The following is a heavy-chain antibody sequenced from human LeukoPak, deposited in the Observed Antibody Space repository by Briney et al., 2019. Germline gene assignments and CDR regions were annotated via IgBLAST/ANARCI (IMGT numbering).Heavy chain of an antibody. CDR2: IKEDGSEK. D-gene: IGHD4-17*01. V-gene: IGHV3-7*01. Sequence: GGSLRLSCAASGFTLRSYWLTWVRQAPGKGLEWVANIKEDGSEKYYVDSVKGRFTISRDNAKNSLYLQVNSLRAEDTAVYYCARVSVFGDFLNYWGQGTLVTVSS. J-gene: IGHJ4*02. CDR1: GFTLRSYW. CDR3: ARVSVFGDFLNY.